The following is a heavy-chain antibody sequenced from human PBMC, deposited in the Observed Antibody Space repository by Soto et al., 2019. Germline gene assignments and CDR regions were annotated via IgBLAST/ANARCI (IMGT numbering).Heavy chain of an antibody. Sequence: QVQLQQWGAGLLKPSETLSLTCAVYGGSFSGYYWTWIRQPPGTGLEWIGEINHSGSTNYNPSLKGRVTISVDPSQNQFSLKLTSVTAADTAVYYCARDKITGLFDYWGQGTLVTVSS. CDR2: INHSGST. J-gene: IGHJ4*02. CDR1: GGSFSGYY. CDR3: ARDKITGLFDY. D-gene: IGHD2-8*02. V-gene: IGHV4-34*01.